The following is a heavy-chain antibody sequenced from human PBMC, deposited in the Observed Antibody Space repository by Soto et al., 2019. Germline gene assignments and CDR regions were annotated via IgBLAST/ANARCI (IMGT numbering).Heavy chain of an antibody. V-gene: IGHV3-48*02. CDR1: GFTFSNYA. D-gene: IGHD4-17*01. Sequence: EVQLVESGGGLVQPGGSLRLSCAASGFTFSNYAMNWVRQAPGKGLEWVSYISHKSSAIYHADSVKGRFTISRDNAKNSLYLQMNSLRDEDTAVYYCARDRYSSTTVTIMDYCGQGTLVTVSS. CDR3: ARDRYSSTTVTIMDY. J-gene: IGHJ4*02. CDR2: ISHKSSAI.